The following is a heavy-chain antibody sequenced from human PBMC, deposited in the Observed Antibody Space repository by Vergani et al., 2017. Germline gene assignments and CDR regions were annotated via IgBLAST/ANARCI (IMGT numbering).Heavy chain of an antibody. D-gene: IGHD3-10*01. CDR3: ARRSGSGSYYYYYYGMDV. CDR2: INHSGST. CDR1: GGSFSGYY. J-gene: IGHJ6*02. Sequence: QVQLQQWGAGLLKPSETLSLTCAVYGGSFSGYYWSWIRQPPGKGLEWSGEINHSGSTNYNPSLKSRVTISVATSKNQFSRRLSSVTAADTAVYYCARRSGSGSYYYYYYGMDVWGQGTTVTVSS. V-gene: IGHV4-34*01.